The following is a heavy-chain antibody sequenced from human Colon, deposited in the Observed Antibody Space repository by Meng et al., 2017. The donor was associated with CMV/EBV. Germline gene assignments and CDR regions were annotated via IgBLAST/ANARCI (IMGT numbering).Heavy chain of an antibody. Sequence: QIHLMDSGPTLVKPTQTLTLTCTFSGFSLRTPEVGVHWIRQPPGKALEWLALIYWDDDNQFRPSLKNRITITKDTSKNQVVLTMTNMDPVDTATYYCAHGRGWLTDYWGQGTLVTVSS. CDR3: AHGRGWLTDY. CDR2: IYWDDDN. D-gene: IGHD6-19*01. CDR1: GFSLRTPEVG. J-gene: IGHJ4*02. V-gene: IGHV2-5*02.